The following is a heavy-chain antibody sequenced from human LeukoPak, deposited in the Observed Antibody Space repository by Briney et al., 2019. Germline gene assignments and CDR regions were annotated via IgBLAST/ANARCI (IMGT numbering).Heavy chain of an antibody. CDR3: ARQDMGGSYFSSAFDI. D-gene: IGHD1-26*01. J-gene: IGHJ3*02. CDR2: IYTSGST. CDR1: GGSISSYY. Sequence: SSETLSLTCTVSGGSISSYYWSWIRQPPGKGLEWIGYIYTSGSTNYNASLKSRVTISVVTSKNQLSLKLSSVTAADTAVYYCARQDMGGSYFSSAFDIWGQGTMVTVSS. V-gene: IGHV4-4*09.